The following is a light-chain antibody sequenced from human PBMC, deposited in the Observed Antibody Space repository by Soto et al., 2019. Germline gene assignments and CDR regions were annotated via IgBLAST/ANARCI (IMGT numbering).Light chain of an antibody. CDR3: SSYTSISTVV. Sequence: QSALTQPASVSGSPGQSIAISCTGTSSDFGGYNYVSWYQQHPGKAPKLMIYDVSNRPSGVSNLFSGSKSGNTASLTISGLQAEDAAEYYCSSYTSISTVVFGGGTKLTVL. CDR1: SSDFGGYNY. J-gene: IGLJ2*01. CDR2: DVS. V-gene: IGLV2-14*01.